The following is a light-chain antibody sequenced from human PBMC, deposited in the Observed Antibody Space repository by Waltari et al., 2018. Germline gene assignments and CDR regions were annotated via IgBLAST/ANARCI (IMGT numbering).Light chain of an antibody. Sequence: QSALTQPASVSGSPGQSITISCTGTSSDVGGYNYVSWYHQHPGKAPNPMVCEVFNRPRGCSNGSPGSKSGNTASLTISGIQAEDEADYYCNSYTTSSTQVFGTGTKVTVL. CDR1: SSDVGGYNY. J-gene: IGLJ1*01. CDR3: NSYTTSSTQV. CDR2: EVF. V-gene: IGLV2-14*01.